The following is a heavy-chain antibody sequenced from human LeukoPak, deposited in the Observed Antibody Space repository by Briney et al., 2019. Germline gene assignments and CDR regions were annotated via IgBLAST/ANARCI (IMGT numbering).Heavy chain of an antibody. Sequence: AGGSLRLSCAASGFTVSSNYMSWVRQAPGKGLEWVSVIYSGGSTYYADSAKGRFTISRHNSKNTLYLQMNSLRAEDTAVYYCAREGDYGDYGLGYWGQGTLVTVSS. J-gene: IGHJ4*02. V-gene: IGHV3-53*04. CDR3: AREGDYGDYGLGY. D-gene: IGHD4-17*01. CDR2: IYSGGST. CDR1: GFTVSSNY.